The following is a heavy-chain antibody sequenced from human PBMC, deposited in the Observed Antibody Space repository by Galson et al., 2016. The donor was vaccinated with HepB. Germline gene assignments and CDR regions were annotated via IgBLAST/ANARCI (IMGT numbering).Heavy chain of an antibody. V-gene: IGHV3-30-3*01. CDR1: GFAFSGSA. CDR3: ARDKSFYYYGMDV. Sequence: SLRLSCAASGFAFSGSAMHWVRQAPGKGLEWVAAISYHGSDKYYADSVKGRVTISRDNSNNTHYLQMTSLSPEDTAVYYCARDKSFYYYGMDVWGQGTTVTVSS. J-gene: IGHJ6*02. CDR2: ISYHGSDK.